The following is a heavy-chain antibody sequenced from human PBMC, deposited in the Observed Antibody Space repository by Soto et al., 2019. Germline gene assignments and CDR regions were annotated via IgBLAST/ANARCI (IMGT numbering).Heavy chain of an antibody. CDR1: GGSISNHY. CDR3: TRANWYSAY. D-gene: IGHD7-27*01. CDR2: IYYNGNT. V-gene: IGHV4-59*11. J-gene: IGHJ4*02. Sequence: QVQLQESGPGLVKPSETLSLTCTVSGGSISNHYWSWIRQSPGKGLEWIGYIYYNGNTNYNPSLKSRVSMSVDTSRNQISLKLTSVTAADTAVYYCTRANWYSAYWGQGTLVTVSS.